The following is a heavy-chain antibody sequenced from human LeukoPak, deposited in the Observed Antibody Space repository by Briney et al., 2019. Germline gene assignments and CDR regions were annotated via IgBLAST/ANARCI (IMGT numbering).Heavy chain of an antibody. CDR2: INHSGST. CDR1: GGSFSGYY. CDR3: ATYLYNSVDY. Sequence: SETLSLSCAVYGGSFSGYYWSWIRQPPGKGLEWIGEINHSGSTNYNPSLKSRVTISVDTSKNQFSLKLSSVTAADTAVYYCATYLYNSVDYWGQGTLVTVSS. J-gene: IGHJ4*02. V-gene: IGHV4-34*01. D-gene: IGHD6-19*01.